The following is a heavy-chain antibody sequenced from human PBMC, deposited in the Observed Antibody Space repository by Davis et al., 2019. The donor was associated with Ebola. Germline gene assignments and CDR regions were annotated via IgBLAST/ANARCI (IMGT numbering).Heavy chain of an antibody. CDR3: ATLPDI. J-gene: IGHJ3*02. CDR1: GYTFTSYD. Sequence: AASVKVSCKASGYTFTSYDINWVRQAPGQGLEWMGWINTNTGNPRYAKGFTGRFVFSLDTSVNMAYLLINSLKTEDAAVYYCATLPDIWGQGTMVTVSS. CDR2: INTNTGNP. V-gene: IGHV7-4-1*04.